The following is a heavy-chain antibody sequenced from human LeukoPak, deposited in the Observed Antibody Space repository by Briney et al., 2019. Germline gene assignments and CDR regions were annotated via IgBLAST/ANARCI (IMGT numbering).Heavy chain of an antibody. CDR3: ASSIQLRYYFDY. Sequence: HVASVKVSCKASGYTFTSYYMHWVRQAPGQGLEWMGIINPSGGSTTYTQEFQGRVTMTRDTSTSTVYMELSSLRSEDTAVYYCASSIQLRYYFDYWGQGTLVTVSS. D-gene: IGHD5-18*01. CDR1: GYTFTSYY. CDR2: INPSGGST. V-gene: IGHV1-46*01. J-gene: IGHJ4*02.